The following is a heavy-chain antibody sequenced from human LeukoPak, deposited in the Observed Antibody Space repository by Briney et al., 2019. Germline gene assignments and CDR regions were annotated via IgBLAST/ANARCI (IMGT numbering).Heavy chain of an antibody. J-gene: IGHJ4*02. CDR1: GFTFSSYW. D-gene: IGHD3/OR15-3a*01. CDR2: IKSDGKT. Sequence: GGSLRLSCAASGFTFSSYWMHWVRQAPGKGLVWVSRIKSDGKTNYADSVKGRFTISRDNSKNTLYLQMNSLRAEDTAVYYCAKDTHGLYWGQGTLVTVSS. V-gene: IGHV3-74*01. CDR3: AKDTHGLY.